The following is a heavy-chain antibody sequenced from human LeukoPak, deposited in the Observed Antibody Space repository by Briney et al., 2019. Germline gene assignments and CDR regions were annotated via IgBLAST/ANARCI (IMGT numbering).Heavy chain of an antibody. Sequence: SETLSLPLTVSCCSLSSFFWGLVPEPPGEGLEWIGYIYYSGSTNYNPSLKSRVTISVDTSKNQFSLKLSSVTAADTAVYYCARLEMATITFDYWGQGTLVTVPS. CDR1: CCSLSSFF. D-gene: IGHD5-24*01. CDR2: IYYSGST. J-gene: IGHJ4*02. CDR3: ARLEMATITFDY. V-gene: IGHV4-59*01.